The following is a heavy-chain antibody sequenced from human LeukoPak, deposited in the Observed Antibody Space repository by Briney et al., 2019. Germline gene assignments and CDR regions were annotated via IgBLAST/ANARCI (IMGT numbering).Heavy chain of an antibody. CDR1: GGSFSGYY. D-gene: IGHD2-8*01. J-gene: IGHJ4*02. CDR3: ARGGTDILLEPPAIPFDY. V-gene: IGHV4-34*01. CDR2: INHSGST. Sequence: SETLSLTCAVYGGSFSGYYWSWIRQPPGKGLEWTGEINHSGSTNYNPSLKSRVTISVDTSKNQFSLKLSSVTAADTAVYYCARGGTDILLEPPAIPFDYWGQGALVTVSS.